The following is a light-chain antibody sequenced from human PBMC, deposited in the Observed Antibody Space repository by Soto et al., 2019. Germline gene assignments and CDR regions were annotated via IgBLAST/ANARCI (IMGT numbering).Light chain of an antibody. J-gene: IGKJ1*01. V-gene: IGKV4-1*01. Sequence: DIVMTQSPDSLAVSLGERATINCKSSQSVLYSFNNKNYLAWYQQKPGQPPNLLIYWASTRESGVPDRFSGSGSGTDFTLTISSLQAEDVAVYYCQQYYSTPPPWTFGQGTKVEIK. CDR2: WAS. CDR3: QQYYSTPPPWT. CDR1: QSVLYSFNNKNY.